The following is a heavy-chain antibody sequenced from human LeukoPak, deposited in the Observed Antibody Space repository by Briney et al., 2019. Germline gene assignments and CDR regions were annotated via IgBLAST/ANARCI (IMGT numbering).Heavy chain of an antibody. CDR3: ARAHCSGRGCYQRYDGFDI. D-gene: IGHD2-15*01. Sequence: PGGSLRLSCAASGFTFSDYSMNWVRQAPGKGLEWVSSISRNSAYIYYVDSLRGRFTVSRDNAKSSLFRQMNSLRVEDTAVYYCARAHCSGRGCYQRYDGFDIWGQGTVVTVSS. CDR2: ISRNSAYI. J-gene: IGHJ3*02. CDR1: GFTFSDYS. V-gene: IGHV3-21*01.